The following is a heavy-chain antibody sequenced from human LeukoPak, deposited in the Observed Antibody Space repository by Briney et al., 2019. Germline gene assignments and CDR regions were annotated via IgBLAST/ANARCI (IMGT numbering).Heavy chain of an antibody. D-gene: IGHD6-19*01. CDR2: IYTGGTT. CDR1: GGSTSSHF. V-gene: IGHV4-59*11. CDR3: TKATKWLAFDD. Sequence: PSETLSLTCTVSGGSTSSHFWSWIRQPPGKGLEWIGNIYTGGTTNYNPSLKSGVTISIDTSKNQLSLHLASVTAADTPVYYCTKATKWLAFDDWGRGTLVTVSS. J-gene: IGHJ4*02.